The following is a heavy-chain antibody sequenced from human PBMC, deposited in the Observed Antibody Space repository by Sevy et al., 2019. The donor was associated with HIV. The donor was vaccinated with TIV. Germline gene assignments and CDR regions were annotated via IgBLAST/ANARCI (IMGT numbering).Heavy chain of an antibody. CDR1: GFSFWSYS. CDR3: ARTSGSYYSYIGLDV. Sequence: GGSLRLSCAASGFSFWSYSLNWVRQAPGKGLQWVSYISGTSGATYYGDSVKGRFTISRDNAKNSLYLQMNSLTDEDTAIYYCARTSGSYYSYIGLDVWGHGTTVTVSS. CDR2: ISGTSGAT. V-gene: IGHV3-48*02. J-gene: IGHJ6*01. D-gene: IGHD1-26*01.